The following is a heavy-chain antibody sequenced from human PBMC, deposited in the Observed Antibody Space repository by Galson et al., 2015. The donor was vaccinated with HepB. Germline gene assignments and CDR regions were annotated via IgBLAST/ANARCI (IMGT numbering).Heavy chain of an antibody. CDR2: FSGYDGST. D-gene: IGHD3-3*01. Sequence: SVKVSCKASGYSFSNYGLSWIRQAPGPGLEWMGWFSGYDGSTNYAQKFQGRVTMTADASTGTAYLELRNLRSDDTAVYYCARAVYYDFWNGFGPWGQGTLVTVSS. J-gene: IGHJ5*02. V-gene: IGHV1-18*01. CDR1: GYSFSNYG. CDR3: ARAVYYDFWNGFGP.